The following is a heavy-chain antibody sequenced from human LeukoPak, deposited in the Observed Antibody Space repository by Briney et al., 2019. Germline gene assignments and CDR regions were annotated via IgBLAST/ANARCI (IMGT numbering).Heavy chain of an antibody. Sequence: PSETLSLTCTVSGGSISTYYWSWIRQPPGKGLEWIAYIHYSGSTNYSPWLKSRVSISLDTSKNQFSLKLTSVTAADTAVYYCARNASDSGTSYFDYWGQGTPVTVSS. CDR3: ARNASDSGTSYFDY. V-gene: IGHV4-59*08. J-gene: IGHJ4*02. D-gene: IGHD1-26*01. CDR2: IHYSGST. CDR1: GGSISTYY.